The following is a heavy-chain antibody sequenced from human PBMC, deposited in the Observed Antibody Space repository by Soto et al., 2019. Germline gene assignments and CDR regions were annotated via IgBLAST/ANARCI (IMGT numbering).Heavy chain of an antibody. V-gene: IGHV3-30*18. Sequence: GGSLRLSCAASGFTFSSYGMHWVRQAPGKGLEWVAVISYDGSNKYYADSVKGRFTISRDNSKNTLYLQMNSLRAEDTAVYYCAKDSPYGMDVWGQGTTVTVSS. J-gene: IGHJ6*02. CDR3: AKDSPYGMDV. CDR2: ISYDGSNK. CDR1: GFTFSSYG.